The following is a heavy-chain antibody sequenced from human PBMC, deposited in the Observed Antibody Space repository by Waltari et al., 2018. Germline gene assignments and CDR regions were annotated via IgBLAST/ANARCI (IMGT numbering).Heavy chain of an antibody. CDR1: GFTFSSYS. J-gene: IGHJ4*02. CDR3: ARVMTTVQYYFDY. Sequence: EVQLVESGGGLVQPGGSLSLSCAASGFTFSSYSMNWVRQAPGKGLEWVSYISSSSSTIYYADSVKGRFTISRDNAKNSLYLQMNSLRAEDTAVYYCARVMTTVQYYFDYWGQGTLVTVSS. CDR2: ISSSSSTI. D-gene: IGHD4-4*01. V-gene: IGHV3-48*01.